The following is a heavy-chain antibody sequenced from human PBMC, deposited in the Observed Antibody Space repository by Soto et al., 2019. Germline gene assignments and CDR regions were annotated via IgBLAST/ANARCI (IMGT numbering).Heavy chain of an antibody. Sequence: SVKVSCKASGGTFSSYAISWVRQAPGQGLEWMGGIIPIFGTANYAQKFQGRVTITADKSTSTAYMELSSLRSEDTAVYYCASGGPGNTVNHYYYGMDVWGQGTTVTVSS. CDR1: GGTFSSYA. V-gene: IGHV1-69*06. CDR3: ASGGPGNTVNHYYYGMDV. D-gene: IGHD3-10*01. CDR2: IIPIFGTA. J-gene: IGHJ6*02.